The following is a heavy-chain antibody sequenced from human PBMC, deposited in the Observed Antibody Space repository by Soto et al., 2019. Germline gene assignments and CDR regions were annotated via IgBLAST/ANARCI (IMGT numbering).Heavy chain of an antibody. CDR2: IYYSGRT. J-gene: IGHJ4*02. CDR3: ARQRTTVVTQAYFDH. V-gene: IGHV4-39*01. Sequence: KPTEDLSVTCIVSGKSISISSYYWGWIRQPPGKGLEWIGSIYYSGRTYYNPSFKSRVTISIDTSRNQFSLRLSSVTATDTAVYYCARQRTTVVTQAYFDHWGQGALVTVSS. D-gene: IGHD2-21*02. CDR1: GKSISISSYY.